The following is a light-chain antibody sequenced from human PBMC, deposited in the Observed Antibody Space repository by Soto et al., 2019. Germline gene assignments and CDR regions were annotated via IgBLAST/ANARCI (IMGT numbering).Light chain of an antibody. CDR3: QQYGSSPLT. J-gene: IGKJ4*01. CDR1: QSVSSSY. Sequence: EIVLTQSPGTLSLYTGERATLSCRASQSVSSSYLAWYQQKPGQAARLLIYGASSRATGIPDRFSGSGSGTDFTLTISRLEPEDFAVYYCQQYGSSPLTFGGVSKVDIK. V-gene: IGKV3-20*01. CDR2: GAS.